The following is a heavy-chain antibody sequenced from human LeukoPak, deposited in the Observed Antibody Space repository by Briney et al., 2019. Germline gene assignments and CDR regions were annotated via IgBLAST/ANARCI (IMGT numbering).Heavy chain of an antibody. CDR2: ISSSGSTI. Sequence: GGSLRLSCAASGFXFSSYSINWVRQAPGKGLEWVLFISSSGSTIYYADSVKGRFTISRDNAKNSLYLQMNSLRAEDTAVYYCARQMTRGLDFWGQGTLVTVSS. CDR1: GFXFSSYS. J-gene: IGHJ4*02. V-gene: IGHV3-48*04. CDR3: ARQMTRGLDF. D-gene: IGHD3-10*01.